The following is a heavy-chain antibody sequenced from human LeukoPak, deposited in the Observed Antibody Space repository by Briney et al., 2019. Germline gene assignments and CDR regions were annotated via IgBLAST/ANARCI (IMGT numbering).Heavy chain of an antibody. J-gene: IGHJ4*02. CDR3: AGGRLRYKSIDY. CDR2: ISGSGST. V-gene: IGHV3-23*01. D-gene: IGHD5-12*01. Sequence: PGGSLRVSCAASGFTFSSYAMSWVRQAPGKGLEWVSAISGSGSTYYADSVKGRFTISRHNSKNTLYLQMNSLRADDTAVYYCAGGRLRYKSIDYWGQGTLVTVSS. CDR1: GFTFSSYA.